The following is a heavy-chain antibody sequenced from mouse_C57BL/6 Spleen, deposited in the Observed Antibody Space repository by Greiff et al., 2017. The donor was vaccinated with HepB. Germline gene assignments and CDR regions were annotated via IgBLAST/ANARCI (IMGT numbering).Heavy chain of an antibody. CDR2: IYPGDGDT. D-gene: IGHD1-1*01. V-gene: IGHV1-82*01. CDR1: GYAFSSSW. Sequence: QVQLQQSGPELVKPGASVKISCKASGYAFSSSWMNWVKQRPGKGLEWIGRIYPGDGDTNYNGKFKGKATLTADKSSSTAYMQLSSLTSEDSAVYFCARSCFYYYGSSYVRYFDVWGTGTTVTVSS. J-gene: IGHJ1*03. CDR3: ARSCFYYYGSSYVRYFDV.